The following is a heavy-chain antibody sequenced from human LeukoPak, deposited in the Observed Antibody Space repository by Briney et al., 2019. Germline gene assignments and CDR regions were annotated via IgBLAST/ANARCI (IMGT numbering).Heavy chain of an antibody. V-gene: IGHV1-69*04. CDR2: IIPIFGIA. CDR3: ARARKGATINWFDP. J-gene: IGHJ5*02. CDR1: GGTFSSYA. Sequence: GASVKVSCKASGGTFSSYAISWVRQAPGQGLEWMGRIIPIFGIANYAQKFQGRVTITADKSTSTAYMEPSSLRSEDTAMYYCARARKGATINWFDPWGQGTLVTVSS. D-gene: IGHD1-26*01.